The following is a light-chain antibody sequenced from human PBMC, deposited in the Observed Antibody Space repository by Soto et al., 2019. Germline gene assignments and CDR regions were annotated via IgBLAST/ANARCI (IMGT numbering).Light chain of an antibody. CDR2: DVG. J-gene: IGLJ1*01. CDR3: CSYAGSYTRV. CDR1: SSDVGGYNY. Sequence: QSVLTQPRSVSGSPGQSVTISCTGTSSDVGGYNYVSWYQQHPGKAPKLMIYDVGKRPSGVPDRFSGSKSDNTASLTISGLQAEDEADYYRCSYAGSYTRVLGTGTKVT. V-gene: IGLV2-11*01.